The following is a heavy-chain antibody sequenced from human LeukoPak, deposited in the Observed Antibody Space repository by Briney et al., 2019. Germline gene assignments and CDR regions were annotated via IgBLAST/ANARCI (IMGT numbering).Heavy chain of an antibody. J-gene: IGHJ3*02. CDR1: GYTLTSYY. D-gene: IGHD6-13*01. CDR2: INPSGGST. Sequence: ASVKVSCKASGYTLTSYYMHWVRQAPGQGLEWMGVINPSGGSTSYAQNFQGRVTMTRDTSTSTVYMELSSLRSEDTAVYYCARRSQHRDAFDIWGQGTMVTVSS. CDR3: ARRSQHRDAFDI. V-gene: IGHV1-46*01.